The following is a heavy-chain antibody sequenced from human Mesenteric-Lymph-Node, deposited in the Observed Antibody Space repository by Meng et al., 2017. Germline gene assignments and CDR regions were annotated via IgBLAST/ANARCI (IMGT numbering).Heavy chain of an antibody. Sequence: QVHLVQSGAEVKKPGASVKVSCNASGYSFTSYGISWVRQAPGQGLEWMGWTSAYNGNTNYAQKLQGRLTLTADTSTSTVYMELRSLTSEDTAVYYCASDGDYYDSCGYTYWGQGTLVTVSS. CDR2: TSAYNGNT. V-gene: IGHV1-18*01. CDR1: GYSFTSYG. CDR3: ASDGDYYDSCGYTY. D-gene: IGHD3-22*01. J-gene: IGHJ4*02.